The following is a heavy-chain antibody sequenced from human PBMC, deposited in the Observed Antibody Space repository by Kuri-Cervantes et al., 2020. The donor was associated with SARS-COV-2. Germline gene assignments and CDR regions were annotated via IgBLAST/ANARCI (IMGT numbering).Heavy chain of an antibody. D-gene: IGHD2/OR15-2a*01. J-gene: IGHJ6*02. V-gene: IGHV4-59*01. CDR1: GGSISSYY. CDR3: ARGILGDDSIHYGMDV. Sequence: SETLSLTCTVSGGSISSYYWSWIRQPPGKGLEWIGYIYYSGSTNYNPSLKSRVTISVDTSKNQFSLELSSVTAADTAVYYCARGILGDDSIHYGMDVWGQGTSVTVSS. CDR2: IYYSGST.